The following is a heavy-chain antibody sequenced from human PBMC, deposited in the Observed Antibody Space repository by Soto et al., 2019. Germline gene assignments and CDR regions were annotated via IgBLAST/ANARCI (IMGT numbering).Heavy chain of an antibody. Sequence: QVQLVQSGAEVKKPGASVKVSCKDSGYTFTNYGISWVRQAPGQGLEWMGWISAYNGNTKYEQKHQARVTMTTDTSTSTAYMELRTLRSDGTAVYYSVRDAPPVDYWGQGNLVTVSS. CDR3: VRDAPPVDY. CDR1: GYTFTNYG. CDR2: ISAYNGNT. J-gene: IGHJ4*02. V-gene: IGHV1-18*01.